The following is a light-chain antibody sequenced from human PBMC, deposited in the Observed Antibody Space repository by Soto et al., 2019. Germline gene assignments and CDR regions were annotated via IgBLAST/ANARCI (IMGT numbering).Light chain of an antibody. V-gene: IGKV3-20*01. Sequence: EIVLTQSPGTLSLSPGERATLSCRASQSLSKSHLAWYQQKPGQSPRLLIYDASSRATGIADRFSGSGSGTDFTLTISSLEPEDFAVYVCQHYDNSPPFTFGQGTKLEIK. CDR2: DAS. CDR1: QSLSKSH. CDR3: QHYDNSPPFT. J-gene: IGKJ2*01.